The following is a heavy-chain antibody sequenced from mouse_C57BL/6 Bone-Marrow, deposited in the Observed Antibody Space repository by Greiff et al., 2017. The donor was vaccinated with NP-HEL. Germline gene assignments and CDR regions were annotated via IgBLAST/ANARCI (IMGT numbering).Heavy chain of an antibody. CDR2: IYPRSGNT. V-gene: IGHV1-81*01. CDR1: GYTFTSYG. J-gene: IGHJ3*01. CDR3: ARSYYYCRSPPFAY. Sequence: VKLQESGAELVRPGASVKLSCKASGYTFTSYGISWVKQRTGQGLEWIGEIYPRSGNTYYNEKFKGKATLTADKSSSTAYMELSSLTSEDSAFYFSARSYYYCRSPPFAYWGQGTLLTVSA. D-gene: IGHD1-1*01.